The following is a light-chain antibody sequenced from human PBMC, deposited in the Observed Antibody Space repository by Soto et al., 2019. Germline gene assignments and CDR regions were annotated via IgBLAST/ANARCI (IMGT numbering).Light chain of an antibody. V-gene: IGLV1-44*01. CDR3: AAWDDSRDV. J-gene: IGLJ1*01. Sequence: QSVLTQPPSASGTPGQRVTISCSGSSSNIGSNTVSSYQQLPGTAPNLLIYSNNQRPSGVPDRFSGSKSDTSAPLAISGLQYEDEADYYCAAWDDSRDVFGPGTKVTVL. CDR2: SNN. CDR1: SSNIGSNT.